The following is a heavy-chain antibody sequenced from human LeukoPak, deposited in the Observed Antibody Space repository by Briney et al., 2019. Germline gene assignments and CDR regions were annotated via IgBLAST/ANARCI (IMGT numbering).Heavy chain of an antibody. J-gene: IGHJ4*02. CDR2: FDPEDGET. V-gene: IGHV1-24*01. CDR1: GYTLTELS. Sequence: ASVKVSCKVSGYTLTELSMHWVRQAPGKGLEWMGGFDPEDGETIYAQKFQGRVTMTEDTSTDTAYMELSSLRSEDTAVYYCATGPWAIAAAGTDYWGQGTLLTVSS. CDR3: ATGPWAIAAAGTDY. D-gene: IGHD6-13*01.